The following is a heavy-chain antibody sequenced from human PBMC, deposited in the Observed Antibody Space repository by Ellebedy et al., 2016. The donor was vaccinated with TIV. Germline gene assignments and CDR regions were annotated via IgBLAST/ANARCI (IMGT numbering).Heavy chain of an antibody. D-gene: IGHD2/OR15-2a*01. V-gene: IGHV4-4*02. CDR2: IFHTGTT. CDR3: ARGRTQYPLDS. Sequence: MPSETLSLTCAVSGGSLSSRNWWTWVRPSPGRGLEWIGEIFHTGTTKYNPSLQSRVTISLDKSKNQFSLQLTSVTAADSAMYYCARGRTQYPLDSWGQGTLVTVSS. J-gene: IGHJ4*02. CDR1: GGSLSSRNW.